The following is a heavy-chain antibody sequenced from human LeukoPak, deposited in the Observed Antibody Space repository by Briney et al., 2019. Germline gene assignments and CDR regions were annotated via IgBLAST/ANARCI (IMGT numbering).Heavy chain of an antibody. CDR3: ARDNYGSGSPRMDV. CDR2: ISAYNGNT. V-gene: IGHV1-18*04. Sequence: GISWXXQAPGQGLXWMGWISAYNGNTNYAQKLQGRVTMTTDTSTSTAYMELRSLRSDDTAVYYCARDNYGSGSPRMDVWGKGTTVTVSS. CDR1: G. D-gene: IGHD3-10*01. J-gene: IGHJ6*04.